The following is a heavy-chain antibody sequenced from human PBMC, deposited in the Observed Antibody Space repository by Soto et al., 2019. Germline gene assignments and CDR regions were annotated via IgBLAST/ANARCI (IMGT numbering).Heavy chain of an antibody. CDR1: GFTFSSYG. D-gene: IGHD6-6*01. J-gene: IGHJ6*02. CDR2: ISYDGSNK. CDR3: AKDGRSSSSGVDYHYYGMDV. V-gene: IGHV3-30*18. Sequence: QVQLVESGGGVVQPGRSLRLSCAASGFTFSSYGMHWVRQAPGKGLEWVAVISYDGSNKYYADSVKGRFTISRDNSKNTLYLQMNSLRAEDTAVYYCAKDGRSSSSGVDYHYYGMDVWGQGTTVTFSS.